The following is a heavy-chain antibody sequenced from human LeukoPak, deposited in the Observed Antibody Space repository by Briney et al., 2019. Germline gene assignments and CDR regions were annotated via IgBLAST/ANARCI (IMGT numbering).Heavy chain of an antibody. D-gene: IGHD3-10*01. Sequence: GGSLKISCQGSGSTYTSYWSGWVRQLPGKGLEWMGIIYPGDSATRYSPSFQGQVTISADKSISTAYLQWSSLKASDTAKYYCALGRRGAAGAFDIWGQGTLVTVSS. CDR1: GSTYTSYW. J-gene: IGHJ3*02. CDR3: ALGRRGAAGAFDI. V-gene: IGHV5-51*01. CDR2: IYPGDSAT.